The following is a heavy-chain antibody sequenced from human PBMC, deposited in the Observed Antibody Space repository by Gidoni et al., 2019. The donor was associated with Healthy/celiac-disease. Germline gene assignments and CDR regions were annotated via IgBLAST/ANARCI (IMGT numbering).Heavy chain of an antibody. D-gene: IGHD3-22*01. CDR3: ARAHSSGYYYWFDP. CDR1: GGSISSYY. V-gene: IGHV4-59*01. J-gene: IGHJ5*02. CDR2: IYYSGST. Sequence: QVQLQESGPGLVKPSETLSLTCTVSGGSISSYYWSWIRQPPGKGLEWIGYIYYSGSTNYNPSLKSRVTISVDTSKNQFSLKLSSVTAADTAVYYCARAHSSGYYYWFDPWGQGTLVTVSS.